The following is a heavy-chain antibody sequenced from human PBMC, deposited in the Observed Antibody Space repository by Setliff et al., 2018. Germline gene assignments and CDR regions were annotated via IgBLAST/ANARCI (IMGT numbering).Heavy chain of an antibody. J-gene: IGHJ3*02. D-gene: IGHD2-2*03. CDR1: GGSISSNY. V-gene: IGHV4-4*08. CDR3: VRVEAGYCSSTSCYVVGAFDI. CDR2: IYTSGST. Sequence: SETLSLTCTFSGGSISSNYWSWVRQPPGKGLEWIGYIYTSGSTNYNPSLKSRGTISVDTSRNQFSLKLSSVTATDTAVYYCVRVEAGYCSSTSCYVVGAFDIWGQGTMVTVSS.